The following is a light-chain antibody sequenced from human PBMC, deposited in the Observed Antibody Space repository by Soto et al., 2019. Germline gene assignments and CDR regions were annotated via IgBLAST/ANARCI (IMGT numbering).Light chain of an antibody. CDR1: SGHSTYT. CDR2: IERSGSY. V-gene: IGLV4-60*02. Sequence: QPVLTQSSSASASLGSSVKLTCTLSSGHSTYTIAWHQQQPGKAPRYLMKIERSGSYNKGSGVPDRFSGSSSGADRYLTISNLQYEDEADYYCETWDSNTHTVFGGGTQLTVL. J-gene: IGLJ7*01. CDR3: ETWDSNTHTV.